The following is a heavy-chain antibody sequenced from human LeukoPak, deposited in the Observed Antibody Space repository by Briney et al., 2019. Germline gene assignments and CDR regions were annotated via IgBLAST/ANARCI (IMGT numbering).Heavy chain of an antibody. CDR2: ISGSGGST. CDR3: AKRSSGWYGAGDY. D-gene: IGHD6-19*01. V-gene: IGHV3-23*01. CDR1: GFTFSSYA. J-gene: IGHJ4*02. Sequence: GGSLRLSCAASGFTFSSYAMSWVRQAPGKGLEWVSAISGSGGSTYYADSVKGRFTTSRDNSKNTLYLQMNSLRAEDTAVYYCAKRSSGWYGAGDYWGQGTLVTVSS.